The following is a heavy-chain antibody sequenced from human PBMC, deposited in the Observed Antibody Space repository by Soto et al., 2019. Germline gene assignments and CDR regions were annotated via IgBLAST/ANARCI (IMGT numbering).Heavy chain of an antibody. CDR2: ISSSGSTI. Sequence: PVGSLRLSCAASGFTFSDYYMSWIRQAPGKGLEWVSYISSSGSTIYYADSVKGRFTISRDNAKNSLYLQMNSLRAEDTAVYYCARDLVWLQVGMDVWGHGTTVTVSS. J-gene: IGHJ6*02. V-gene: IGHV3-11*01. D-gene: IGHD5-12*01. CDR1: GFTFSDYY. CDR3: ARDLVWLQVGMDV.